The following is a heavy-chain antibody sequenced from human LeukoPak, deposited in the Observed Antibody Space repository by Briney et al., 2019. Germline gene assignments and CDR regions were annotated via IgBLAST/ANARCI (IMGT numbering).Heavy chain of an antibody. CDR3: VRGYSGSFLDY. Sequence: GGSLILSCAASGFTFSSYWMHWVRQAPGMGLVWVSRINSDGSIASYADSVKGRFTISRDNAKNTLSLQMSSLRAEDTAVYYCVRGYSGSFLDYWGQGTLVTVSS. CDR2: INSDGSIA. D-gene: IGHD1-26*01. J-gene: IGHJ4*02. V-gene: IGHV3-74*01. CDR1: GFTFSSYW.